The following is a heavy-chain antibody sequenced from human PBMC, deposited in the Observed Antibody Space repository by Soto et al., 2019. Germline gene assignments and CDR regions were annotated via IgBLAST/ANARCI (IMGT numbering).Heavy chain of an antibody. CDR1: GFNVSGVF. D-gene: IGHD1-26*01. CDR3: ATRDAAYHYGMNV. J-gene: IGHJ6*02. CDR2: IYSGERA. Sequence: GGSLRLSCEATGFNVSGVFMTWVRQAPGKGLEWVSVIYSGERAYYSDSVKGRFTISRDSSKNTLLLQLNRLRVEDTAVYYCATRDAAYHYGMNVWGQGTTVTVSS. V-gene: IGHV3-53*01.